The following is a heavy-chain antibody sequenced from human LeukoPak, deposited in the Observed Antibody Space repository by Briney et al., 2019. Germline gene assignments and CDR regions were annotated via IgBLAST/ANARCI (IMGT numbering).Heavy chain of an antibody. CDR3: ARDYGDYGGLGY. D-gene: IGHD4-17*01. CDR2: ISSSSSYI. CDR1: GFTFSSYG. V-gene: IGHV3-21*01. J-gene: IGHJ4*02. Sequence: PGGSLRLSWAASGFTFSSYGINWVRQAPGKGLDWVSSISSSSSYIYYADSVKGRFTISRDNAKNSLYLQMNSLRAEDTAVYYCARDYGDYGGLGYWGQGTLVTVSS.